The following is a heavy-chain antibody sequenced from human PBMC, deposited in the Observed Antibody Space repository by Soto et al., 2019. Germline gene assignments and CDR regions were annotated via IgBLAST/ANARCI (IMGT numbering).Heavy chain of an antibody. CDR2: IYGGGDRT. CDR1: GYSFSSYS. J-gene: IGHJ5*02. D-gene: IGHD3-3*01. Sequence: PGGSLRFSGKAPGYSFSSYSMSWVPQAPAKGWEWVSTIYGGGDRTYYADTAKGRFTISRDNTENTLYLQMNSLSHDDTAVYYCARLEELFGVVKNGFSFDPWRQGTLVTVSS. CDR3: ARLEELFGVVKNGFSFDP. V-gene: IGHV3-23*01.